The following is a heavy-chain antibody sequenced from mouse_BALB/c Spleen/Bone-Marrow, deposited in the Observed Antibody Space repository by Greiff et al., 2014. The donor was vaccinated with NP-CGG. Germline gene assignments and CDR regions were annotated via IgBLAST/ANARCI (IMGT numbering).Heavy chain of an antibody. V-gene: IGHV1-12*01. Sequence: SGAELVKPGASVKMSCKASGYTFTSYNMHWVKQTPGQGLEWIGAIYPGNGDTPYNQKFKGKATLTADKSSSTAYMQLSSLTSEDSAVYYCAREDYGSSYYAMDYWGQGTSVTVSS. CDR1: GYTFTSYN. CDR3: AREDYGSSYYAMDY. CDR2: IYPGNGDT. J-gene: IGHJ4*01. D-gene: IGHD1-3*01.